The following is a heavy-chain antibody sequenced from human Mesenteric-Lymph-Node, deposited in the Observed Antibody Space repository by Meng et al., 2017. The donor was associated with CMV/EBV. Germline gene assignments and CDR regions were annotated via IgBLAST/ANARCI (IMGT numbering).Heavy chain of an antibody. CDR2: ISAYNGNT. CDR3: ARGGKLWFGESSGHFDY. V-gene: IGHV1-18*01. CDR1: YTFTSYG. J-gene: IGHJ4*02. Sequence: YTFTSYGIRWVRQAPGQGLEWMGWISAYNGNTNYAQKFQGRVTMTTDTSTTMAHLELGSLTKDDTAVYFCARGGKLWFGESSGHFDYWGQGTMVTVSS. D-gene: IGHD3-10*01.